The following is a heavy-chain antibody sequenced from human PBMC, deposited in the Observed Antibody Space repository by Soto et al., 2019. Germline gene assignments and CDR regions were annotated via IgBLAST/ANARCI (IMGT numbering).Heavy chain of an antibody. J-gene: IGHJ4*02. CDR1: GGSMSTHY. CDR3: AGSYGNSWYAY. CDR2: SHSSGYS. V-gene: IGHV4-59*11. Sequence: PSDTLSLTCTVSGGSMSTHYWSWIRQPPGKGLEWIGYSHSSGYSHYNPSLKSRVTISVDTSNNQISLKVTSVTAADTAMYYCAGSYGNSWYAYWGQGSLVTVSS. D-gene: IGHD6-13*01.